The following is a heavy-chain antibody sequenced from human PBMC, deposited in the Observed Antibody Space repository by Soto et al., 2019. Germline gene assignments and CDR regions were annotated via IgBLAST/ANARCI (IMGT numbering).Heavy chain of an antibody. CDR1: GFTFSSYG. J-gene: IGHJ4*02. CDR2: ISYDGSNK. D-gene: IGHD2-15*01. CDR3: AKAGEVVVAATGLAFDY. V-gene: IGHV3-30*18. Sequence: QVQLVESGGGVVQPGRSLRLSCAASGFTFSSYGMHWVRQAPGKGLEWVAVISYDGSNKYYADSVKGRFTISRDNSKNXXYLQMNSLRAEDTAVYYCAKAGEVVVAATGLAFDYWGQGTLVTVSS.